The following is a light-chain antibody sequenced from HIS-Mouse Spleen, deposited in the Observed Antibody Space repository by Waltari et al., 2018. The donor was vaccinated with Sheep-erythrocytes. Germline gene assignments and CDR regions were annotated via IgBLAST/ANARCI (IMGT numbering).Light chain of an antibody. Sequence: QSALTQPAPVSGSPGQSITIPCTGTSSDVGSYNYVSWYQQHPSKAPKLMIYEVSKRPSGVPDRFSGLQAEDEADYYCSSYAGSNNWVFGGGTKLTVL. CDR1: SSDVGSYNY. J-gene: IGLJ3*02. V-gene: IGLV2-8*01. CDR2: EVS. CDR3: SSYAGSNNWV.